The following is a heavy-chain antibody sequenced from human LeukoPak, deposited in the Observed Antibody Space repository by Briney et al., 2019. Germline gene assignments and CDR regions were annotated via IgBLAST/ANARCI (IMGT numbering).Heavy chain of an antibody. D-gene: IGHD2-15*01. J-gene: IGHJ5*02. CDR3: VRGGPSTWS. CDR2: INHDGSDT. CDR1: GFTFSSSA. Sequence: GGSLRLSCAASGFTFSSSAMNWVRQVPGRGPVWVSRINHDGSDTIYADSVRGRFTISRDDAKNTLYLQMNNLRAEDTAVYYCVRGGPSTWSWGQGTLVTVSS. V-gene: IGHV3-74*01.